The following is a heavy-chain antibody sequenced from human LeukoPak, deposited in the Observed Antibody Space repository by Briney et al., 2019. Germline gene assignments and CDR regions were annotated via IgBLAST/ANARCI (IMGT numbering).Heavy chain of an antibody. CDR3: AKERMYNNGWFSP. Sequence: GGSLRLSCAASGFTFSSYVMSWVRQAPGKGLEWVSSIGGNSGIQTYYADSVKGRFTISRDNSKDTLYLQMDSLRAEDTAVYYCAKERMYNNGWFSPWGQGTLVTVSS. J-gene: IGHJ5*02. D-gene: IGHD1-14*01. CDR2: IGGNSGIQT. CDR1: GFTFSSYV. V-gene: IGHV3-23*01.